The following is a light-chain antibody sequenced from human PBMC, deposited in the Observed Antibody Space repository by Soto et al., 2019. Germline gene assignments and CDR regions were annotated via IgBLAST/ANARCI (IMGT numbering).Light chain of an antibody. V-gene: IGKV3-11*01. J-gene: IGKJ1*01. CDR2: AAS. Sequence: EIVLTQSPATLSLSPGERATLSCRASQGISNSLAWYQQIPGQALRLLIYAASNRATGIPARFSGSGSGTDFTLTISSLEPEDFVFYYCQQRSNWPPGPFGQGTKVDIK. CDR1: QGISNS. CDR3: QQRSNWPPGP.